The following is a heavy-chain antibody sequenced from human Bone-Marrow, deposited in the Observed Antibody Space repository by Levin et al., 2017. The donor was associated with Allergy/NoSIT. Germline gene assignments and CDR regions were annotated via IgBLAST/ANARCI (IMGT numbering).Heavy chain of an antibody. Sequence: GGSLRLSCAASGFTFGDYYMTWVRQAPGKGLEWLAHISGSGKIIFYADSVKGRFTISRDNSNNSLFLQMTNLRVEDTATYYCARDLYDILTGLDYWGQGSLVTVSS. CDR3: ARDLYDILTGLDY. D-gene: IGHD3-9*01. CDR1: GFTFGDYY. V-gene: IGHV3-11*01. J-gene: IGHJ4*02. CDR2: ISGSGKII.